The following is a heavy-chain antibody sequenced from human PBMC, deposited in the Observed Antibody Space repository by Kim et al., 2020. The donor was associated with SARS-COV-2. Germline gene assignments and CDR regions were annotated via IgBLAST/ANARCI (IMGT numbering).Heavy chain of an antibody. D-gene: IGHD2-15*01. J-gene: IGHJ6*01. Sequence: GGSLRLSCAASGFTFSIYTMNWVRQAPGKGLEWVSSISGGSRSINYADSVGGRLTISRDNTKNSLYLQMNSLRAEDTAVYYCARDETSPSGGRYYYYGM. CDR2: ISGGSRSI. V-gene: IGHV3-21*01. CDR3: ARDETSPSGGRYYYYGM. CDR1: GFTFSIYT.